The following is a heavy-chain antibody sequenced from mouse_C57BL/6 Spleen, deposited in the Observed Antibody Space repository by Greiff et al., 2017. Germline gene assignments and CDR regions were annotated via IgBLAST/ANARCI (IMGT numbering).Heavy chain of an antibody. CDR1: GYSFTSYY. V-gene: IGHV1-66*01. J-gene: IGHJ3*01. CDR3: ARSDNYEGGFAY. D-gene: IGHD2-12*01. CDR2: FYPGSGNT. Sequence: QVQLQQSGPELVKPGASVKISCKASGYSFTSYYIHWVKQRPGQGLEWIGWFYPGSGNTKYNEKFKGKATLTADTSSSTAYMQLSSLTSEDSAVYYCARSDNYEGGFAYWGQGTLVTVSA.